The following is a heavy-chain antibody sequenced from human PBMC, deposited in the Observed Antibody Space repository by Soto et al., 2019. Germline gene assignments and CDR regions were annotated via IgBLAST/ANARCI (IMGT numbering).Heavy chain of an antibody. J-gene: IGHJ4*02. D-gene: IGHD2-21*01. V-gene: IGHV3-48*02. CDR3: AKVGPPNIFQY. Sequence: VGSLSLPCAASGFPFSSHWMHWIRQAPGKGLEWVSYISSSSSSIYYADSVKGRFTISRDNAKNSLFLQMSSLRDEDTGVYYCAKVGPPNIFQYLVQGTQVT. CDR2: ISSSSSSI. CDR1: GFPFSSHW.